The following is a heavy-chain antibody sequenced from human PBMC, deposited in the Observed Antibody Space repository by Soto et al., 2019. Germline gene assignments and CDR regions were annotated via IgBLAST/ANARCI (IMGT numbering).Heavy chain of an antibody. V-gene: IGHV6-1*01. D-gene: IGHD2-2*01. Sequence: QTLSLTCAISGDSVSSNSAAWNWIRQSPSRGREWLGRTYYSSKSDNYYAVCVKSRITINLDTSKNQFTLQLNSVTPEDTAVNYCPRELCSSTSCYRYSWFGPWGQGTQVPVS. CDR2: TYYSSKSDN. CDR3: PRELCSSTSCYRYSWFGP. CDR1: GDSVSSNSAA. J-gene: IGHJ5*02.